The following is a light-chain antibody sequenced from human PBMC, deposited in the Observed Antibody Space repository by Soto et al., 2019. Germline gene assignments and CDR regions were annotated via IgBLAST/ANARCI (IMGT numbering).Light chain of an antibody. Sequence: QSALTQPASVSGSPGQSITISCTGTSSDVGGYNYVSWYQQHPGKAPKLMIYDVSNRPSGVSNRFSGSKSGNTASLTISGLQAEDEADYYCSSYTSSSTLGGVFGTGTK. CDR1: SSDVGGYNY. CDR3: SSYTSSSTLGGV. V-gene: IGLV2-14*01. CDR2: DVS. J-gene: IGLJ1*01.